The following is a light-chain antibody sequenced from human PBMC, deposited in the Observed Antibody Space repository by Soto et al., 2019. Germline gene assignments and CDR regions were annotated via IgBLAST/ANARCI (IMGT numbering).Light chain of an antibody. CDR3: QQSYSTPALT. CDR2: AAS. CDR1: QSISSY. J-gene: IGKJ4*01. Sequence: DIQMTQSPSSLSASVGDRVTITCRASQSISSYLNWYQQKPGKAPKLLIYAASSLQSGVPSRFSGSGSGTDFTLTISSLQPEECATYSYQQSYSTPALTFGGGTNVEIK. V-gene: IGKV1-39*01.